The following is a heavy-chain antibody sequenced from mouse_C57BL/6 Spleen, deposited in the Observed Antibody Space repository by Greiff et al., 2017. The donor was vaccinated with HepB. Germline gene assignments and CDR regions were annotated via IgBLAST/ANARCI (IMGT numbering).Heavy chain of an antibody. V-gene: IGHV1-82*01. D-gene: IGHD3-2*02. CDR3: AREGQLRLQGAMDY. CDR2: IYPGDGDT. Sequence: VQLQQSGPELVKPGASVKISCKASGYAFSSSWMNWVKQRPGKGLEWIGRIYPGDGDTNYNGKFKGKATLTADKSSSTAYMQLSSLTSEDSAVYFCAREGQLRLQGAMDYWGQGTSVTVSS. CDR1: GYAFSSSW. J-gene: IGHJ4*01.